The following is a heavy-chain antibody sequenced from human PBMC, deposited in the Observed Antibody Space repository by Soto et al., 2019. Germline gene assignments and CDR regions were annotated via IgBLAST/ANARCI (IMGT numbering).Heavy chain of an antibody. CDR3: TRRGSSGIPVDY. D-gene: IGHD1-26*01. J-gene: IGHJ4*02. CDR1: DYSISSGYY. V-gene: IGHV4-38-2*01. Sequence: SETLSLTCGVSDYSISSGYYWGWIRQPPGKGLEWIGNIYHSGSTHYNPALKSRVTISVDTSKNQFSLKLKSVTAADTAVYYCTRRGSSGIPVDYWGQGTLVTVSS. CDR2: IYHSGST.